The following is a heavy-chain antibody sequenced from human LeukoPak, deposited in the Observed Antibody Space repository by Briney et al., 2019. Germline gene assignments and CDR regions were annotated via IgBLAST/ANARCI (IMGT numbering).Heavy chain of an antibody. CDR1: GGSISSNGYY. CDR2: IYYSRST. J-gene: IGHJ4*02. D-gene: IGHD4-17*01. CDR3: ARAPTVTFFDY. Sequence: SETLSLTCTVSGGSISSNGYYWAWFRQPPGKGLEWIGSIYYSRSTYYNPSLKSRVTISVDTSKNQFSLKLSSVTAADTAVYYCARAPTVTFFDYWGQGTLVTVSS. V-gene: IGHV4-39*01.